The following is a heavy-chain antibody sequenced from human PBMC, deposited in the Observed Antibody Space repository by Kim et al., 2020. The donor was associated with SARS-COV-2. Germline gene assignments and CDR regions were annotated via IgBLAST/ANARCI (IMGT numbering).Heavy chain of an antibody. CDR2: INPNSGCT. Sequence: ASVKVSCKASGYTFTGYYMHWVRQAPGQGLEWMGWINPNSGCTNYAQKFQGRVTMTRDTSISTAYMELSRLRSDDTAVYYCAITDFWSGYSDAFDIWGQGTMVTVTS. J-gene: IGHJ3*02. CDR1: GYTFTGYY. CDR3: AITDFWSGYSDAFDI. D-gene: IGHD3-3*01. V-gene: IGHV1-2*02.